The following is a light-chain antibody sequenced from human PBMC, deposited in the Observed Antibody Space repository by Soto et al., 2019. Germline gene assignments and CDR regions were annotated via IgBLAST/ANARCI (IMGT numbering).Light chain of an antibody. CDR3: QQSYNSPQT. CDR2: DVS. J-gene: IGKJ1*01. CDR1: QSISGR. V-gene: IGKV1-5*01. Sequence: DIQMTQSPSTLSASVGDRVTITCLASQSISGRLDWYQQKPGKAPKLLIYDVSSLESGVPSRFSGSGSGTEFTLTISSLQPDDFATYYCQQSYNSPQTFGQGTKVDIK.